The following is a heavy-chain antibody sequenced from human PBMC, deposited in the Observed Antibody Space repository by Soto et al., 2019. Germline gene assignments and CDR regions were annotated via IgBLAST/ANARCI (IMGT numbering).Heavy chain of an antibody. Sequence: GESLKISCKGSGYSFTSYWIGWVRQMPGKGLEWMGIIYPGDSDTRYRPSFQGQVTISADKSISTAYMQWNSLKFSDTAIYYCSRHFPYCTNGVCSYYYYGMDVWGQGTTVTVSS. CDR1: GYSFTSYW. D-gene: IGHD2-8*01. V-gene: IGHV5-51*01. J-gene: IGHJ6*02. CDR2: IYPGDSDT. CDR3: SRHFPYCTNGVCSYYYYGMDV.